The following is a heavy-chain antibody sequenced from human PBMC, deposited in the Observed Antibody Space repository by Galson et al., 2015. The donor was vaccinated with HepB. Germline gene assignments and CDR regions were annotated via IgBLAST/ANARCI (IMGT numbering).Heavy chain of an antibody. CDR3: ARDHYGYSYGTFDY. Sequence: ETLSLTCTVSGGSISSYYWSWIRQPPGKGLEWIGYIYYSGSTNYNPSLKSRVTISVDTSKNQFSLKLSSVTAADTAVYYCARDHYGYSYGTFDYWGQGTLVTVSS. CDR1: GGSISSYY. D-gene: IGHD5-18*01. V-gene: IGHV4-59*01. J-gene: IGHJ4*02. CDR2: IYYSGST.